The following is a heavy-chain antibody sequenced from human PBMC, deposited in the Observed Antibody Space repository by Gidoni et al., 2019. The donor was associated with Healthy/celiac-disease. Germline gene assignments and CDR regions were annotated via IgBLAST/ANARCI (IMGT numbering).Heavy chain of an antibody. Sequence: QITLKESGPTLVKPTQTLTLTCTFSGFSLSTSGVGVGWIGQPPGKALEWLALIYWNDDKRYSPSLKSRLTITKDTSKNQVVLTMTNMDPVDTATYYCAHRRFGEDYYGSVDYFDYWGQGTLVTVSS. CDR3: AHRRFGEDYYGSVDYFDY. CDR1: GFSLSTSGVG. D-gene: IGHD3-10*01. J-gene: IGHJ4*02. V-gene: IGHV2-5*01. CDR2: IYWNDDK.